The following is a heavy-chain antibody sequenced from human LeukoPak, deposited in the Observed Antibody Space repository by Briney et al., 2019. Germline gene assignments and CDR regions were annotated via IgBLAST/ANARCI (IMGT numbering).Heavy chain of an antibody. CDR3: ARGPGVRSWFYY. D-gene: IGHD6-13*01. CDR2: IAYDGNNK. J-gene: IGHJ4*02. V-gene: IGHV3-30-3*01. Sequence: PGGSLRLSCVASGFTFSKYDVHWVRQAPGKGLEWVAVIAYDGNNKIYADSVKGRFIISRDNSKNTLYLQMNSLRAEDTAVYYCARGPGVRSWFYYWGQGTLVTVSS. CDR1: GFTFSKYD.